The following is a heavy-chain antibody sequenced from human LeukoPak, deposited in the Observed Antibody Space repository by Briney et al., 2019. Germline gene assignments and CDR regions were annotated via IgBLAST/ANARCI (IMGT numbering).Heavy chain of an antibody. V-gene: IGHV1-46*01. D-gene: IGHD3-22*01. Sequence: ASAKVFCKASGYAFTSYYMHWVRQAPGQGLEWMGIINPSGGSTSYAQKFQGRVTMTRDTSTSTVYMELSSLRSEDTAVYYCARDSEDYYDSSGSLYFDYWGQGTLVTVSS. J-gene: IGHJ4*02. CDR3: ARDSEDYYDSSGSLYFDY. CDR2: INPSGGST. CDR1: GYAFTSYY.